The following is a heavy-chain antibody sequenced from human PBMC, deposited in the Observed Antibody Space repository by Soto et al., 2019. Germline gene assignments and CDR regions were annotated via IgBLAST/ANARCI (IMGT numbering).Heavy chain of an antibody. CDR2: IDVGSGNA. CDR3: ARSLLGDYYDSDGLDN. CDR1: GSTFSTSA. D-gene: IGHD3-22*01. V-gene: IGHV1-58*01. Sequence: SVKVSCKTSGSTFSTSAVHWVRQARGHRLQWIGWIDVGSGNANYAQMLQERVTISRDMSTSTAYMELSSLRPEDTAVYYCARSLLGDYYDSDGLDNWGQGTLVTVSS. J-gene: IGHJ4*02.